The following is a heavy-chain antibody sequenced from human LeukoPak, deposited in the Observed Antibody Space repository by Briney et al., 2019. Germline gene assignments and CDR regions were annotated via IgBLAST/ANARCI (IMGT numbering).Heavy chain of an antibody. D-gene: IGHD6-13*01. CDR2: ICYDGSNK. Sequence: GGSLRLSCAASGFTLSSYVMHWVRQAPGKGVEWVAVICYDGSNKYYADSVKGRFTISRDNAKNSLYLQMNSLRAEDTAVYYCAIIPRAAAGPSARSPFHYWGQGTLVTVSS. V-gene: IGHV3-33*03. CDR3: AIIPRAAAGPSARSPFHY. CDR1: GFTLSSYV. J-gene: IGHJ4*02.